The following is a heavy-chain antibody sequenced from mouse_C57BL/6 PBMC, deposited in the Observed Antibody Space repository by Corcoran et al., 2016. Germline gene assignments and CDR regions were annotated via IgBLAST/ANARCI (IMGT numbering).Heavy chain of an antibody. J-gene: IGHJ2*01. V-gene: IGHV3-6*01. CDR2: ISYDGSN. D-gene: IGHD2-4*01. CDR3: ARVDDYAVVDY. Sequence: DVQLQESGPGLVKPSQSLSLTCSVTGYSITSGYYWNWIRQFPGNKLEWMGYISYDGSNNYNPSLKNRISITRDTSKNQFFLKLNSVTTEDTATYYCARVDDYAVVDYWGQGTTLTVSS. CDR1: GYSITSGYY.